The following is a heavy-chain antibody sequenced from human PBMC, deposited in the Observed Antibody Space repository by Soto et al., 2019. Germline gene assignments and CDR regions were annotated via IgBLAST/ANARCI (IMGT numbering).Heavy chain of an antibody. V-gene: IGHV3-23*01. CDR3: AKVLVGIDVDFDY. CDR1: GFTFSNSA. J-gene: IGHJ4*02. Sequence: EVQLLESGGGLVQPGGSLRLSCAASGFTFSNSAMTWVRQAPAKGLEWVSTIRDSDSGGSTFYADSVKGRFTISRDDSKNTLYLQMSSLRAEDTAMYYCAKVLVGIDVDFDYWGQGALVTVSS. D-gene: IGHD2-21*01. CDR2: IRDSDSGGST.